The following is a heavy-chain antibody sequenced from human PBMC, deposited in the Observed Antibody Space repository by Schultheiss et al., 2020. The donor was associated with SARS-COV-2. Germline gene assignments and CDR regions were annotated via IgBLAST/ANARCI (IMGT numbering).Heavy chain of an antibody. CDR1: GFTFSSFE. CDR2: ISSSGSYT. Sequence: GESLKISCAASGFTFSSFEMNWVRQAPGKGLEWVSYISSSGSYTNYADSVKGRFTISRDNAKNSLYLQMNSLRAEDTAVYYCARDSGSYSIATVTPYYYYGMDVWGQGTTVTVSS. V-gene: IGHV3-48*03. J-gene: IGHJ6*02. D-gene: IGHD4-11*01. CDR3: ARDSGSYSIATVTPYYYYGMDV.